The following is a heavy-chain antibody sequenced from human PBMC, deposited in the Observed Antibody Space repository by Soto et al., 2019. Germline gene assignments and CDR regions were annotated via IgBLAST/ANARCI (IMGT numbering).Heavy chain of an antibody. CDR2: NYWDDDH. J-gene: IGHJ4*02. Sequence: QITLKATGPTLVNHTQTLTLTSTFSGVSLTTTGVGVGWIRQSPGKSLECLSLNYWDDDHPYSPSLKSRLPITRDTSRNQAVLTMTNMDPVDTATYYCPHRIGETGTFHSRGRGTIVTVSS. V-gene: IGHV2-5*02. CDR3: PHRIGETGTFHS. CDR1: GVSLTTTGVG. D-gene: IGHD6-13*01.